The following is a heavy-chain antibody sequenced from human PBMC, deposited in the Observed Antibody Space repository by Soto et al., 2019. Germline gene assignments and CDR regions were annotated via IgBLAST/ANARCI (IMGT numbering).Heavy chain of an antibody. Sequence: GGSLKLSCAASGCTFDDYTMHWVRQAPGKGLEWVSLISWDVGTTYYADSVKGRFTISRDNSKNSLYLQMNSLRTEDTALYYCAVGLPDYYFDYWGQGTLVTVSS. CDR2: ISWDVGTT. V-gene: IGHV3-43*01. CDR1: GCTFDDYT. D-gene: IGHD2-21*02. J-gene: IGHJ4*02. CDR3: AVGLPDYYFDY.